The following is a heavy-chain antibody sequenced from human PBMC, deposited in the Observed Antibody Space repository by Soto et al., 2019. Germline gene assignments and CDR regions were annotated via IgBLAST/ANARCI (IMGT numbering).Heavy chain of an antibody. V-gene: IGHV3-30-3*01. Sequence: QVQLVESGGGVVQPGRSLRLSCAASGFTFSSYAMHWVRQAPGKGLEWVAVISYDGSNKYYADSVKGRFTISRDNSKNTLYLQMNSLRAEDTAVYYCARDGTSVGATHKTYFDYWGQGTLVTVSS. CDR1: GFTFSSYA. J-gene: IGHJ4*02. D-gene: IGHD1-26*01. CDR2: ISYDGSNK. CDR3: ARDGTSVGATHKTYFDY.